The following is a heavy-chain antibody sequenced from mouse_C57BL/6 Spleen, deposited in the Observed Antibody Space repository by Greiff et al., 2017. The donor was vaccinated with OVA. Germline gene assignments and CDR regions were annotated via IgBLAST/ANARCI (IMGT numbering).Heavy chain of an antibody. CDR1: GYTFTGYW. Sequence: VQRVESGAELMKPGASVKLSCKATGYTFTGYWIEWVKQRPGHGLEWIGEILPGSGSTNYNEKFKGKATFTADTSSNTAYMQLSSLTTEDSAIYYCARVPPYYGSSSGDAMDYWGQGTSVTVSS. D-gene: IGHD1-1*01. J-gene: IGHJ4*01. V-gene: IGHV1-9*01. CDR3: ARVPPYYGSSSGDAMDY. CDR2: ILPGSGST.